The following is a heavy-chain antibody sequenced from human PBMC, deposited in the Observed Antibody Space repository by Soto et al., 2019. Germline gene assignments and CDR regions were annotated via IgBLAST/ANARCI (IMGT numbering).Heavy chain of an antibody. Sequence: QVQLVQSGAEVKKPGSSVKVSCKASGGTFSSYAISWVRQAPGQGLEWMGGIIPIFGTANYAQKFQGRVTITADESTSKAYMELSSLRSEVMAVYYCAGGKYRGSGSYLTPYYYYYGMDVWGQGTTVTVSS. D-gene: IGHD3-10*01. CDR3: AGGKYRGSGSYLTPYYYYYGMDV. CDR1: GGTFSSYA. V-gene: IGHV1-69*01. J-gene: IGHJ6*02. CDR2: IIPIFGTA.